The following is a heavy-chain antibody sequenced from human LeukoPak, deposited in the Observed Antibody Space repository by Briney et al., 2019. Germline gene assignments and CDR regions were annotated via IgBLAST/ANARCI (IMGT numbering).Heavy chain of an antibody. CDR1: GFTFSTYN. D-gene: IGHD3-10*01. V-gene: IGHV3-21*01. J-gene: IGHJ4*02. CDR3: ASKKVGSGSYFYYFDY. CDR2: ITSSSSYI. Sequence: GGSLRLSCAASGFTFSTYNMNWVRQAPGKGLEWVSSITSSSSYIYYANSVKGRFTISRDNAKNSVYLQMNSLRAEDTAVYYCASKKVGSGSYFYYFDYWGQGTLVTVSS.